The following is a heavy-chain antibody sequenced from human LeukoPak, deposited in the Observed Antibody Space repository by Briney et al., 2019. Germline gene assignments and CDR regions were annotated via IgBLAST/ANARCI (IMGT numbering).Heavy chain of an antibody. J-gene: IGHJ5*02. V-gene: IGHV4-30-4*01. CDR3: ARPYYYDSRIDG. Sequence: PSETLSLTCTVSGGSISSGDYYWSWIRQPPGKGLEWIAYMYYSGSTYYNPSLKSRVTMSADTSKNKLSLKLSSVTAADTAVYYCARPYYYDSRIDGWGQGILVTV. CDR1: GGSISSGDYY. D-gene: IGHD3-22*01. CDR2: MYYSGST.